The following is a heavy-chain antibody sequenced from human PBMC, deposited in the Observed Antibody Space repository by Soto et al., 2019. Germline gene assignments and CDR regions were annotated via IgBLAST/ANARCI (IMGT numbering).Heavy chain of an antibody. CDR2: ISSSSSTI. J-gene: IGHJ5*02. D-gene: IGHD3-10*01. CDR3: ARHTYYYGSGSLIPIQNWFDP. V-gene: IGHV3-48*02. CDR1: GFTFSSYS. Sequence: GGSLRLSCAASGFTFSSYSMNWVRQAPRKGLEWVSYISSSSSTIYYADSVKGRFTISRDNAKNSLYLQMNSLRDEDTAVYYCARHTYYYGSGSLIPIQNWFDPWGQGTLVTVSS.